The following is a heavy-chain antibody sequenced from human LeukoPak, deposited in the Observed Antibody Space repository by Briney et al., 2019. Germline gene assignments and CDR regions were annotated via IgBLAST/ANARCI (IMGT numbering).Heavy chain of an antibody. D-gene: IGHD2-2*01. V-gene: IGHV3-7*03. J-gene: IGHJ3*01. CDR1: GFTFTSHW. Sequence: GGSLRLSCAASGFTFTSHWMAWVRQAPGKGLEWVANIKQDGSEKYYVDSVKGRFTISRDNAKNSMFLQMSSLRADDTAVYYCARGCCSGPSRYSDTFDLWGQGTMVTVSS. CDR2: IKQDGSEK. CDR3: ARGCCSGPSRYSDTFDL.